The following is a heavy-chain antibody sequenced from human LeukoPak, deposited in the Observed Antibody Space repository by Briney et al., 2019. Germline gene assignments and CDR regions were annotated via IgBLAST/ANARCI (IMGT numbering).Heavy chain of an antibody. D-gene: IGHD3-10*01. CDR2: INHSGST. V-gene: IGHV4-34*01. J-gene: IGHJ5*02. CDR3: ARGSRGVILVTGWFDP. CDR1: GGSFSGYY. Sequence: SETLSLNCAVYGGSFSGYYWSWIRQPPGKGLEWIGGINHSGSTNYNPSLKIRVTISVDTSKNQFSLKLSSVTAAGTAVYYCARGSRGVILVTGWFDPWGQGTLVTVSS.